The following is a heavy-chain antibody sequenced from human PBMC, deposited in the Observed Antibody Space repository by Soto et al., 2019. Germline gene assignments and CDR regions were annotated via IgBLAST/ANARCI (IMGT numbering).Heavy chain of an antibody. J-gene: IGHJ4*02. V-gene: IGHV3-53*04. CDR2: IYSGGST. CDR1: GFTVSSNY. Sequence: GGSLRLSXAASGFTVSSNYMSWVRQAPGKGLEWVSVIYSGGSTYYADSVKGRFTISRHNSKNTLYLQMNSLRAEDTAVYYCARSRRGYQLLFVYWGQGTLVTVSS. CDR3: ARSRRGYQLLFVY. D-gene: IGHD2-2*01.